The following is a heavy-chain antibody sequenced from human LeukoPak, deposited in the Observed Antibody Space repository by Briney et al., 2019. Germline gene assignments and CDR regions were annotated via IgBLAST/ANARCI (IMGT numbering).Heavy chain of an antibody. J-gene: IGHJ5*02. V-gene: IGHV1-2*02. CDR3: ARDDYSSSGNWFDP. CDR1: GYTFTVYY. Sequence: GASVKVSCKASGYTFTVYYMHWVRQAPGQGLEWMGWINSNSGDTNYAQKFQGRVTITRDTSISTAYMELSRLRSDDTAVYYCARDDYSSSGNWFDPWGQGTLVTVSS. CDR2: INSNSGDT. D-gene: IGHD6-6*01.